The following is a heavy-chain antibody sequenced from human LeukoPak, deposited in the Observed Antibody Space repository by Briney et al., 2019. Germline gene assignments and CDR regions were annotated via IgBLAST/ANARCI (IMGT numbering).Heavy chain of an antibody. D-gene: IGHD3-9*01. CDR1: GGSFSGYY. CDR2: INHSGST. Sequence: PSETLSLTCAVSGGSFSGYYWSWIRQPPGKGLEGIGEINHSGSTNYNPSLKSRVTISVDTSKNQFSLKLRSVTAADTAVYYCARGKRDILTGYYKRARGYFHYWGQGPLVPVSS. CDR3: ARGKRDILTGYYKRARGYFHY. V-gene: IGHV4-34*01. J-gene: IGHJ4*02.